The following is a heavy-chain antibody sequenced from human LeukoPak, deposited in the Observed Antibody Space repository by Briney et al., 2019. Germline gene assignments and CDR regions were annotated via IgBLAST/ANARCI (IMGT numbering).Heavy chain of an antibody. CDR2: IYYSGST. CDR3: ARVGYSGSYYDEYYFDY. D-gene: IGHD1-26*01. V-gene: IGHV4-39*07. Sequence: SETLSLTCTVSGGSISSSSYYWGWIRQPPGKGLEWIGSIYYSGSTYYNPSLKSRVTISVDTSKNQFSLKLSSVTAADTAVYYCARVGYSGSYYDEYYFDYWGQGTLVTVSS. CDR1: GGSISSSSYY. J-gene: IGHJ4*02.